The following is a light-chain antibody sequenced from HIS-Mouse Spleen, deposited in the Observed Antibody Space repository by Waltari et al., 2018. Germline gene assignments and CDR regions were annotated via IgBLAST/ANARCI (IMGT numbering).Light chain of an antibody. Sequence: QSALTQPASVSGSPGQSITISCTGTSSDVGSYILGSWYQQHPGKAPKLMIYEGSKRPSGVSNRFSGSKSGNTASLTISGLQAEDEADYYCCSYAGSSTWVFGGGTKLTVL. V-gene: IGLV2-23*01. CDR1: SSDVGSYIL. J-gene: IGLJ3*02. CDR2: EGS. CDR3: CSYAGSSTWV.